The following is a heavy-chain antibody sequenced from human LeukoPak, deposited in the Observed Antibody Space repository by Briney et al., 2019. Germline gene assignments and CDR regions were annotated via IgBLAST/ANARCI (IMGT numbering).Heavy chain of an antibody. V-gene: IGHV4-4*08. D-gene: IGHD6-6*01. CDR2: IQNSALYRATI. CDR3: ARLSSTLYYSMDV. CDR1: GGSIGSYY. J-gene: IGHJ6*02. Sequence: SETLSLTCAVSGGSIGSYYWTWIRQPPGKGLEWIGYIQNSALYRATIKSSPSLQSRVSLSIDTSKKQVPLTVNSVTAADTAVYYCARLSSTLYYSMDVWGPGTAVTVSS.